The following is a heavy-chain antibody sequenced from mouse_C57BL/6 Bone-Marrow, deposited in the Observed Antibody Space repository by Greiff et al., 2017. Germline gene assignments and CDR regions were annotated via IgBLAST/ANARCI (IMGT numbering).Heavy chain of an antibody. D-gene: IGHD1-1*01. CDR1: GYTFTDYY. CDR2: IYPGSGNT. J-gene: IGHJ2*01. Sequence: QVQLQQSGAELVRPGASVKLSCKASGYTFTDYYINWVKQRPGQGLEWIARIYPGSGNTYYNEKFKGKATLTAEKSSSTAYMQLSSLTSEDSAVYFCARSQTTVVATDYFDYWGQSTTLTVSS. CDR3: ARSQTTVVATDYFDY. V-gene: IGHV1-76*01.